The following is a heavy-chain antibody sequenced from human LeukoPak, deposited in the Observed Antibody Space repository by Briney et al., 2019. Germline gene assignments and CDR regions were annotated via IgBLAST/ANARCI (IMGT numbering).Heavy chain of an antibody. J-gene: IGHJ4*02. CDR2: ISGSGGST. D-gene: IGHD5-12*01. V-gene: IGHV3-23*01. Sequence: GGSLRLSCAASGFTFGSYVMSWVRQAPGKGLEWVSGISGSGGSTYYADYVKGRFTISRDNSKNTLYLQMNSLRAEDTAVYYCAMDITQLYFSDYWGQGTLVTVSS. CDR3: AMDITQLYFSDY. CDR1: GFTFGSYV.